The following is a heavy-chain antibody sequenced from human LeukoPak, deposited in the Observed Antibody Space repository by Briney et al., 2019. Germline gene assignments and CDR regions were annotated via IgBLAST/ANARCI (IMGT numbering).Heavy chain of an antibody. V-gene: IGHV4-34*01. CDR2: INHSGST. CDR1: GGSLSGYY. J-gene: IGHJ4*02. CDR3: TEGDDY. Sequence: SETLSLTCAVYGGSLSGYYWSWIRQPPGKGLEWIGEINHSGSTNYNPSLKSRVTISVDTSKNQFSLKLSSVTAADTAVYYCTEGDDYWGQGTLVTVSS.